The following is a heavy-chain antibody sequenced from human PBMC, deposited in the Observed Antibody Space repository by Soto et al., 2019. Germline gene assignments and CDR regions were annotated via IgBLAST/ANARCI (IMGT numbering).Heavy chain of an antibody. CDR2: IYYSGST. J-gene: IGHJ5*02. CDR1: GGSISSYY. CDR3: ARGFVALIQYSYGSLGHNLCDP. D-gene: IGHD5-18*01. V-gene: IGHV4-59*01. Sequence: SETLSLTCTVSGGSISSYYWSWIRQPPGKGLERIGYIYYSGSTNYNPSLKSRVTISVDTSKNQCSLKLSSVTAADTAVYYCARGFVALIQYSYGSLGHNLCDPWGQGTLVTVSS.